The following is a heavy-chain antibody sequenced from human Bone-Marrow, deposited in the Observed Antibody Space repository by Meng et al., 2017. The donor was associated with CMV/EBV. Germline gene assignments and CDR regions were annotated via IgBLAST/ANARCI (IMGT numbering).Heavy chain of an antibody. V-gene: IGHV3-74*01. D-gene: IGHD6-19*01. CDR2: INSDGSST. Sequence: GGSLRLSCAASGFTFSSYWMHWVRQAPGKGVVWVACINSDGSSTSYADSVKGRFTISRDNAKNSLYLQMNSLRAEDTDVYYCARGHNSSGWYTYYYYGMDVWGQGTTVTVSS. CDR1: GFTFSSYW. J-gene: IGHJ6*02. CDR3: ARGHNSSGWYTYYYYGMDV.